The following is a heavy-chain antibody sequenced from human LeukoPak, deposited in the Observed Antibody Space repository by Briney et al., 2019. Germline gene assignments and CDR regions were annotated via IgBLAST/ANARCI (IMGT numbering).Heavy chain of an antibody. CDR1: GGSFSGYY. J-gene: IGHJ4*02. V-gene: IGHV4-34*01. CDR2: INHSGST. Sequence: SETLSLTCAVSGGSFSGYYWSWIRQPPGKGLEWIGEINHSGSTNYNPSLKSRVTISVDTSKNQFSLKLSSVTAADTAVYYCARPLRDGYNSYYFDYCGQGTLVTVSS. D-gene: IGHD5-24*01. CDR3: ARPLRDGYNSYYFDY.